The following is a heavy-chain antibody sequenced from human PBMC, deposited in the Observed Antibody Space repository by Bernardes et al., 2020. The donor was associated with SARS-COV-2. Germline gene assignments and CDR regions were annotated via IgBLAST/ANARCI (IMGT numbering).Heavy chain of an antibody. J-gene: IGHJ6*02. D-gene: IGHD4-4*01. CDR3: AGEMTTVTTRRYYYYYGMDV. CDR1: GGSISSSSYY. V-gene: IGHV4-39*02. CDR2: IYYSGST. Sequence: SETLSLTCTVSGGSISSSSYYWGWIRQPTGKGLEWIGSIYYSGSTYYNPSLKSRVTISVDTSKNQFSLKLSSVTAADTAVYYCAGEMTTVTTRRYYYYYGMDVWGQGTTVTVSS.